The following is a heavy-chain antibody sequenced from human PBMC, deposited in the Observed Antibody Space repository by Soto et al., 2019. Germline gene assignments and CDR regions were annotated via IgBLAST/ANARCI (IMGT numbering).Heavy chain of an antibody. Sequence: QVQLVQSGAEVKKPGASVRISCRASGNTFTSYYMHWLRQAPGQRLEWMGIINPSGSSASYAQKFQGRVTVTRDTSTSTVYMELSGLRSEDTAVYYCARAETGSFCCSAYWGQGTLVTVSS. J-gene: IGHJ4*02. CDR2: INPSGSSA. CDR3: ARAETGSFCCSAY. D-gene: IGHD1-26*01. CDR1: GNTFTSYY. V-gene: IGHV1-46*01.